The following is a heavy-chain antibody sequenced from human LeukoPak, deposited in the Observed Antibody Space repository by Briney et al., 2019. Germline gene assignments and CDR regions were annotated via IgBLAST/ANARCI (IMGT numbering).Heavy chain of an antibody. V-gene: IGHV3-30*02. D-gene: IGHD5-12*01. CDR3: AKDPGLEWLRSGAFDI. CDR2: IWYGGSNK. CDR1: GFTFSSYG. Sequence: GGSLRLSCAASGFTFSSYGMHWVRQAPGKGLEWVAVIWYGGSNKYYADSVKGRFTISRDNSKNTLYLQMNSLRAEDTAVYYCAKDPGLEWLRSGAFDIWGQGTMVTVSS. J-gene: IGHJ3*02.